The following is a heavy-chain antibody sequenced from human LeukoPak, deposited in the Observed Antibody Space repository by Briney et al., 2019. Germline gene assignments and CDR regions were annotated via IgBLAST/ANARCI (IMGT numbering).Heavy chain of an antibody. CDR1: GFTFSSSA. Sequence: PGGSLRLSCAASGFTFSSSAMSWVRQAPGKGLEWVSAIRGSGDTTYYTDSVKGRFTISRDNSKNTLYLQMNSLRAEDTAMYYCARATAAAATEYFFDCWGQGTLVTVSS. CDR3: ARATAAAATEYFFDC. V-gene: IGHV3-23*01. J-gene: IGHJ4*02. CDR2: IRGSGDTT. D-gene: IGHD6-13*01.